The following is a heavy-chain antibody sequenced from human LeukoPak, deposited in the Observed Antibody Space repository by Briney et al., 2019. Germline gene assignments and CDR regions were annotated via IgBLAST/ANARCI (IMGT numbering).Heavy chain of an antibody. J-gene: IGHJ5*02. CDR3: AREEHGSGLARWFDP. CDR2: IDHSGST. D-gene: IGHD3-10*01. CDR1: GRYLRRGCYP. V-gene: IGHV4-30-2*01. Sequence: AQPLSLPCALSGRYLRRGCYPWSCTRDPPGKPLVWFGYIDHSGSTYYNPSLKSRVTISVDRSKNQFSLKLSSVTAADTAVYYCAREEHGSGLARWFDPWGQGTLVTVSS.